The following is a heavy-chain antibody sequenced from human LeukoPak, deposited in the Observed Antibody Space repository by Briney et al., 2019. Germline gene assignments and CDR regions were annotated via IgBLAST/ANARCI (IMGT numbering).Heavy chain of an antibody. Sequence: GASVKVSCKASGYTFTGYYMHWVRQAPGQGLEWMGWINPNSGGTNYAQKFQGRVTMTRDTSISTAYMELSRLRSDDTAVYYCAIVVPAADNYYGMDVWGQGTTVTVSS. CDR2: INPNSGGT. D-gene: IGHD2-2*01. V-gene: IGHV1-2*02. J-gene: IGHJ6*02. CDR1: GYTFTGYY. CDR3: AIVVPAADNYYGMDV.